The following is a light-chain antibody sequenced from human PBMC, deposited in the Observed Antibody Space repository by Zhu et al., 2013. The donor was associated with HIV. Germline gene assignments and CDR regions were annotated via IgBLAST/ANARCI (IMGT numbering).Light chain of an antibody. CDR3: QQYNKWPPGLT. Sequence: EIVMTQSPATLSVSPGERATLSCRASQSVSSNLAWYQQKPGQSPRLLIYGASTRATGIPARFSGSGSGTEFTLTISSLQSEDFAVYYCQQYNKWPPGLTFGGGTKVEIK. V-gene: IGKV3-15*01. CDR1: QSVSSN. J-gene: IGKJ4*01. CDR2: GAS.